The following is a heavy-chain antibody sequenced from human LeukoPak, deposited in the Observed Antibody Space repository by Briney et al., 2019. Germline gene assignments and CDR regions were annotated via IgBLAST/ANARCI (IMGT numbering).Heavy chain of an antibody. Sequence: GASVKVSCKASGYTFTGYYMHWVRQAPGQGLEWMGWINPNSGGTNYAQKFQGRVTMTRDTSISTAYMELSRLRSDDTAVYYCARENYYDSSGYYSYWGQGTLVTVSS. CDR1: GYTFTGYY. V-gene: IGHV1-2*02. D-gene: IGHD3-22*01. CDR3: ARENYYDSSGYYSY. CDR2: INPNSGGT. J-gene: IGHJ4*02.